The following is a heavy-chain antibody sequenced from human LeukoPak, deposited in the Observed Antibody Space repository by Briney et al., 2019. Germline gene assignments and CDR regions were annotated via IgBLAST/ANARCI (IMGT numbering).Heavy chain of an antibody. D-gene: IGHD2-2*01. J-gene: IGHJ5*02. CDR1: GGTFSSYA. CDR3: ARVVAKPGRFDP. Sequence: GASVKVSCKASGGTFSSYAISWVRQAPGQGLEWMGGIIPIFGTANYAQRFQGRVTITTDESTSTAYMELSSLRSEDTAVYYCARVVAKPGRFDPWGQGTLVTVSS. V-gene: IGHV1-69*05. CDR2: IIPIFGTA.